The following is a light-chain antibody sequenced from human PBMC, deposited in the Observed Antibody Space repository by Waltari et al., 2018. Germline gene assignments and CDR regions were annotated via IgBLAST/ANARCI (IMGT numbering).Light chain of an antibody. CDR1: SSDVGGYNS. J-gene: IGLJ3*02. CDR3: ISYAGSNTWV. Sequence: QSALTQPPSASGSPGQSVTISCTGTSSDVGGYNSVSWYQQHPGKAPKLIIYEVTKRPSGVPDRFSGSKSGNTASLTVSGLQTEDEADYYCISYAGSNTWVFGGGTKLTVL. CDR2: EVT. V-gene: IGLV2-8*01.